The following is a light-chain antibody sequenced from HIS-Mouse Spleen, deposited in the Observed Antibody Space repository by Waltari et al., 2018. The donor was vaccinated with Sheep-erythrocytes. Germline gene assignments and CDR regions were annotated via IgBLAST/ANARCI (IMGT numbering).Light chain of an antibody. CDR3: QAWDSSTAWV. J-gene: IGLJ3*02. CDR2: QDS. CDR1: KLGDKY. Sequence: SYELTQPPSVSVSPGQTASITCSGDKLGDKYACWYQQKPGQSPVLVIYQDSKRPSGIPERFSASKSGNTAALTISGTQAMDEADYYCQAWDSSTAWVFGGGTKLTVL. V-gene: IGLV3-1*01.